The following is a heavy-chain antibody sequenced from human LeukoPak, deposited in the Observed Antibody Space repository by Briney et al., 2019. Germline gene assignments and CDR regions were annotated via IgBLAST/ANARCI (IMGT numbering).Heavy chain of an antibody. D-gene: IGHD1-26*01. Sequence: SETLSLTCAVYGGSFSGYYWSWIRQPPGKGLEWIGEINHSGSTNYNPSLKSRVTISVDTSKNQFPLKLSSVTAADTAVYYCARGRPTYVFGSYYGVDYWGQGTLVTVSS. CDR2: INHSGST. CDR3: ARGRPTYVFGSYYGVDY. J-gene: IGHJ4*02. V-gene: IGHV4-34*01. CDR1: GGSFSGYY.